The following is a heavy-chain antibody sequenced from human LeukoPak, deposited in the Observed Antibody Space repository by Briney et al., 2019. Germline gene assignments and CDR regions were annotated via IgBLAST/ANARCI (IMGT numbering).Heavy chain of an antibody. CDR3: ARSGGYGDYLQDYYYMDV. Sequence: GGSLRLSCAASGFTFDDYAMHWVRQAPGKGLEWVSGISWNSGSIGYADSVKGRFTISRDNAKNSLYLQMNSLRAEDMALYYCARSGGYGDYLQDYYYMDVWGKGTTVTVSS. V-gene: IGHV3-9*03. J-gene: IGHJ6*03. D-gene: IGHD4-17*01. CDR2: ISWNSGSI. CDR1: GFTFDDYA.